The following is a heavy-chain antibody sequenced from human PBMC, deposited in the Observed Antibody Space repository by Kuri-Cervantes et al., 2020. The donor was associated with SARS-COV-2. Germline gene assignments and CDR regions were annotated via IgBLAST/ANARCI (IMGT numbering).Heavy chain of an antibody. CDR1: GGSLSGSY. J-gene: IGHJ3*02. CDR3: ARVGGYCSSTSCYNHAFDI. V-gene: IGHV4-34*01. D-gene: IGHD2-2*02. CDR2: VNHNGGA. Sequence: SETLSLTCAVYGGSLSGSYWSWIRQSPGKRLEWIGEVNHNGGANYNPSLKSRVTISVDTSKNQFSLKLSSVTAADTAVYYCARVGGYCSSTSCYNHAFDIWGQGTMVTVSS.